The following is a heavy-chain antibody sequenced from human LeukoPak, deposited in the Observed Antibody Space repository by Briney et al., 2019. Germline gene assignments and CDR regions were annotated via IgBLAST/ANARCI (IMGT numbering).Heavy chain of an antibody. CDR1: GFTFSSYA. CDR2: ISGSGGST. V-gene: IGHV3-23*01. CDR3: AKVVEDSWQDFDY. Sequence: GGSLRLSCAASGFTFSSYAMSWVRQAPGKGLEWVSAISGSGGSTYYADSVKGRFTISRDNSKNRVYLQMNSLRAEDTAVYYCAKVVEDSWQDFDYWGQGTLVTVSS. J-gene: IGHJ4*02. D-gene: IGHD6-13*01.